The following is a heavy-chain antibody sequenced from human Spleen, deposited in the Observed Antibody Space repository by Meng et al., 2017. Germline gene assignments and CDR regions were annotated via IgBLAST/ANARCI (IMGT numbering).Heavy chain of an antibody. CDR1: GYSFTSYG. D-gene: IGHD5-12*01. J-gene: IGHJ4*02. Sequence: QVERVESGAAVKKPVASVEVACKASGYSFTSYGISGVRQAPGQGVEGMGWISAYNGNINYAQKLQGRLTMTTDTSTSTAYMELRSLRSDDTAVYYCAADSGYDLPYWGQGTLVTVSS. CDR3: AADSGYDLPY. CDR2: ISAYNGNI. V-gene: IGHV1-18*01.